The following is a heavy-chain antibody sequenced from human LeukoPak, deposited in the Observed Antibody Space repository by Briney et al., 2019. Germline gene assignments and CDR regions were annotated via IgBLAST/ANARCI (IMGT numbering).Heavy chain of an antibody. J-gene: IGHJ5*02. CDR3: ARHPSGRMWLQQGVWFAP. V-gene: IGHV4-39*01. CDR2: IYYSGST. Sequence: SETLSLTCTVSGGSISSSSYFWAWIRPPPGKGLEWIGSIYYSGSTYYNPSLNSRATISVDTSNNQFSLTLSSVTAAATAFYYCARHPSGRMWLQQGVWFAPGGQETLVTLPS. D-gene: IGHD5-24*01. CDR1: GGSISSSSYF.